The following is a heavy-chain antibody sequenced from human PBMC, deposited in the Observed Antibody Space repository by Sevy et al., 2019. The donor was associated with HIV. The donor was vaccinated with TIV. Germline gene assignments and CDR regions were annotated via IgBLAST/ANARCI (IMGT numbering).Heavy chain of an antibody. CDR2: ISSSSSYI. Sequence: GGSLRLSCAASGFTFRSYNMNWVRQAPGKGLEWVSSISSSSSYIYYADSVRGRFNISRDKAKGSLYLQMNSLRAEDTALYYCTRDHYGSSWFASRVMDVWGQGTTVTVSS. J-gene: IGHJ6*02. CDR1: GFTFRSYN. V-gene: IGHV3-21*01. CDR3: TRDHYGSSWFASRVMDV. D-gene: IGHD6-13*01.